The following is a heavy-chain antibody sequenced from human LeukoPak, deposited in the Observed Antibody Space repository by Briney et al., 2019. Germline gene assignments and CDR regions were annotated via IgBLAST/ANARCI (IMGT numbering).Heavy chain of an antibody. Sequence: PGRSLRLSCAVSGFTFSNYGIHWVRQAPGKGLEWVAIISYDGSNKYYADSVKGRFTISRDNSKNTLYLQMNSLRAEDTAVYYCAKDAAYYDSGASSVHALYSYYGMDVWGQGTTVTVSS. V-gene: IGHV3-30*18. J-gene: IGHJ6*02. CDR3: AKDAAYYDSGASSVHALYSYYGMDV. D-gene: IGHD3-22*01. CDR2: ISYDGSNK. CDR1: GFTFSNYG.